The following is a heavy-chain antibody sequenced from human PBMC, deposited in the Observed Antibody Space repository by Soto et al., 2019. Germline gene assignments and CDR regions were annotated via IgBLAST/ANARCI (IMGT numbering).Heavy chain of an antibody. CDR3: ARGVSAGVDY. Sequence: SVKVSCKASGYSFTSLDINWVRQTAGQGLEWMGWMQPSTGRTGYAQKFQGRVTMTRDTSINTAYMELTTLTSDDTAFYYCARGVSAGVDYWGQGTLVTVSS. D-gene: IGHD1-26*01. V-gene: IGHV1-8*01. CDR2: MQPSTGRT. CDR1: GYSFTSLD. J-gene: IGHJ4*02.